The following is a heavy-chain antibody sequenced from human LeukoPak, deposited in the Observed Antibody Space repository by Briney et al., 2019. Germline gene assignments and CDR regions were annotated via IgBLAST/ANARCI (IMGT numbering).Heavy chain of an antibody. CDR3: ARVVNWNHLTPDY. Sequence: ASVNVSCKASGYTFTSYAMHWVRQAPGQRLEWMGWINAGNGNTKYSQKFQGRVTITSDTSASTAYMELSSLRSEDTAVYYCARVVNWNHLTPDYWGQGTLVTVSS. D-gene: IGHD1-14*01. CDR2: INAGNGNT. CDR1: GYTFTSYA. J-gene: IGHJ4*02. V-gene: IGHV1-3*01.